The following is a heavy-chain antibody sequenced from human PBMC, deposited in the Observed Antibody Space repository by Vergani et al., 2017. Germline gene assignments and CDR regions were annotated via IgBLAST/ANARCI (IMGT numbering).Heavy chain of an antibody. Sequence: QLQLQESGPGLVKPSETLSLTCTVSGGSISSSSYYWGWIRQPPGKGLEWIGSIYYGGSTYYNPSLKSRVTISVDTSTNQFSLKLSSVTAADTAVYYCARRTTMVRGATYSYYFDYWGQGTLVTVSS. CDR3: ARRTTMVRGATYSYYFDY. D-gene: IGHD3-10*01. CDR2: IYYGGST. V-gene: IGHV4-39*01. CDR1: GGSISSSSYY. J-gene: IGHJ4*02.